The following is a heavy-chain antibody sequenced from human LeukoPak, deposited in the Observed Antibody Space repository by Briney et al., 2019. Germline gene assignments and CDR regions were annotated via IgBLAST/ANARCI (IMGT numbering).Heavy chain of an antibody. D-gene: IGHD2-15*01. V-gene: IGHV1-18*01. CDR2: ISAYNGNT. CDR1: GYTFTSYG. J-gene: IGHJ5*02. CDR3: ARDLVMVARFNWFDP. Sequence: ASVKVSCKASGYTFTSYGISWVRQAPGQGLEWMGWISAYNGNTNYAQKLQGRVTMTTDTSTSTAYMELRSLRSDDTAVYYCARDLVMVARFNWFDPWGQGTLVTVSS.